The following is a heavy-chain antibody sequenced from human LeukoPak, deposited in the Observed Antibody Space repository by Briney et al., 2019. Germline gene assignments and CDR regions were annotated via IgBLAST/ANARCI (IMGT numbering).Heavy chain of an antibody. CDR3: ARVGRDCSSINCYWDDWFDP. V-gene: IGHV1-18*01. Sequence: ASVKVSCKASGYSFTSYGITWVREAPGQGPDWMGWISGSTGNTHYAQNVQGRVTMTTDTSTSTAYMELRSLRSDGTAVYYCARVGRDCSSINCYWDDWFDPWGQGTLVIVSS. D-gene: IGHD2-2*01. CDR2: ISGSTGNT. CDR1: GYSFTSYG. J-gene: IGHJ5*02.